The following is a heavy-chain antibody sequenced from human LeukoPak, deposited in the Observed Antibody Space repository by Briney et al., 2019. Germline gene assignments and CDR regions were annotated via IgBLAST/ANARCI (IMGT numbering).Heavy chain of an antibody. V-gene: IGHV4-61*02. CDR3: ARERGAVAGFSFDY. CDR1: GGSISSGSYY. D-gene: IGHD6-19*01. Sequence: SQTLSLTCTVSGGSISSGSYYWSWIRQPAGKGLEWIGRIYTSGSTNYNPSLKSRVTISVDTSKNQFSLKLSPVTAADTAVYYCARERGAVAGFSFDYWGQGTLVTVSS. CDR2: IYTSGST. J-gene: IGHJ4*02.